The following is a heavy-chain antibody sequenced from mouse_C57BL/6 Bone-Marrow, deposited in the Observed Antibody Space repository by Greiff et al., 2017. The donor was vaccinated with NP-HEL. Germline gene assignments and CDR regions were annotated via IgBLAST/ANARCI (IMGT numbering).Heavy chain of an antibody. CDR1: GFTFSDYY. V-gene: IGHV5-12*01. CDR3: ARGRDYGYDEDWYFDV. Sequence: EVKLQESGGGLVQPGGSLKLSCAASGFTFSDYYMYWVRQTPEKKLEWVAYISNGGGSTYYPDTVKGRFTISRDNAKNTLYLQMSRLKSEDTAMYYCARGRDYGYDEDWYFDVWGTGTTVTVSS. D-gene: IGHD2-2*01. CDR2: ISNGGGST. J-gene: IGHJ1*03.